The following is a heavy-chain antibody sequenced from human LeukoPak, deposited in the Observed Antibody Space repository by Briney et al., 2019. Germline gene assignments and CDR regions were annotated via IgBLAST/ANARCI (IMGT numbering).Heavy chain of an antibody. CDR3: ARGTAIAAVGLRYYFDY. D-gene: IGHD6-13*01. CDR1: GFAFSTYA. CDR2: IYTGGST. V-gene: IGHV3-66*01. Sequence: PGGSLRLSCAASGFAFSTYAMSWVRQAPGKGLEWVSVIYTGGSTYYADSVKGRFTISRDNSKNTLYFQMDSLRAEDTAVYYCARGTAIAAVGLRYYFDYWGQGTLVTVSS. J-gene: IGHJ4*02.